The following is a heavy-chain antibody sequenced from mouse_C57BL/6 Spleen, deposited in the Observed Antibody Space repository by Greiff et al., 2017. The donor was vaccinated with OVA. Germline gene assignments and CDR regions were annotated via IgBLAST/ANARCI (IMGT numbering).Heavy chain of an antibody. CDR3: ARNRDYSNHYYAMDY. J-gene: IGHJ4*01. D-gene: IGHD2-5*01. V-gene: IGHV2-2*01. Sequence: VQLQESGPGLVQPSQRLSITCTVSGFSLTSYGVHWVRQSPGKGLEWLGVIWSGGSTDYNAAFISRLSISKDNSKSQVFFKMNSLQADDTAIYYCARNRDYSNHYYAMDYWGQGTSGTVSS. CDR2: IWSGGST. CDR1: GFSLTSYG.